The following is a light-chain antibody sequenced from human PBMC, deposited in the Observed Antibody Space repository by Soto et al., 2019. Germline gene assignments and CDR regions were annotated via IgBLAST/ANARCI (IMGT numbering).Light chain of an antibody. J-gene: IGKJ2*01. CDR1: ESVTSTF. CDR2: GAS. CDR3: QQYYSSPPYT. V-gene: IGKV3-20*01. Sequence: EIVLTQSPVTLSMSPGERATVSCRASESVTSTFLAWYQQKVGQAPRLLIYGASTRATGIPDRFSGSGSGTDFTLTISRLEPEDFAVYYCQQYYSSPPYTFGQGTKVDIK.